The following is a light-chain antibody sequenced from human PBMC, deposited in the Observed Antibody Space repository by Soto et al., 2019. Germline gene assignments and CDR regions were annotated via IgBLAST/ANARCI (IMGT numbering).Light chain of an antibody. CDR2: GAS. Sequence: EIVLTQSPGTLSLSPGERATLSCRASQSVSSYLAWYQQNPGQAPRLISYGASSRATGIPDRFSASGSGTDFTLTIRRLEPEDFAVYYCQQYGSSSRTFGQGTKVEIK. V-gene: IGKV3-20*01. CDR3: QQYGSSSRT. CDR1: QSVSSY. J-gene: IGKJ1*01.